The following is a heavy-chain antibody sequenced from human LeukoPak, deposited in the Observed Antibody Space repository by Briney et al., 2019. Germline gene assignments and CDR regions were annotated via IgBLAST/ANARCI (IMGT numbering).Heavy chain of an antibody. J-gene: IGHJ4*02. CDR2: IYYSGST. CDR3: ARTESSSVFFDY. Sequence: ETLSLTCTVSGGSISSYYWSWIRQPPGKGLEWIGYIYYSGSTNYNPSLKSRVTISVDTSKNQFSLKLSSVTAADTAVYYCARTESSSVFFDYWGQGTLVTVSS. CDR1: GGSISSYY. V-gene: IGHV4-59*13. D-gene: IGHD6-13*01.